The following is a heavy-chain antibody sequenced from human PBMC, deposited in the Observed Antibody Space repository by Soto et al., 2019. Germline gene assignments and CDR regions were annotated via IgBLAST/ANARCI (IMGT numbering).Heavy chain of an antibody. D-gene: IGHD3-3*01. CDR2: ISAYNGNT. CDR3: ARDMAHDRLITIFGVVMRDAAFDI. CDR1: GYTFTSYG. Sequence: QVQLVQSGAEVKKPGASVKVSCKASGYTFTSYGISWVRQAPGQGLEWMGWISAYNGNTNYAQKLQARATMTTDTSTSTAYMELRSLRSDDTAVYYWARDMAHDRLITIFGVVMRDAAFDIWGQGTMVTVAS. J-gene: IGHJ3*02. V-gene: IGHV1-18*01.